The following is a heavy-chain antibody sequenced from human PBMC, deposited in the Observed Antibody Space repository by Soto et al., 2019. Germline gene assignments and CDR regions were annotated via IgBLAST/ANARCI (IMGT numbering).Heavy chain of an antibody. CDR3: ARASHDYGGNPNNDAVDI. CDR1: GGTFSSYT. CDR2: IIPIVGVA. J-gene: IGHJ3*02. Sequence: QVQLVQSGAEVKKPGSSVKVSCKASGGTFSSYTISWVRQAPGQGLEWMGRIIPIVGVANYAQKLQGRVTITADKSTSTAYMERSSLRSEDTAVYYCARASHDYGGNPNNDAVDIWGQGTMVTVSS. D-gene: IGHD4-17*01. V-gene: IGHV1-69*02.